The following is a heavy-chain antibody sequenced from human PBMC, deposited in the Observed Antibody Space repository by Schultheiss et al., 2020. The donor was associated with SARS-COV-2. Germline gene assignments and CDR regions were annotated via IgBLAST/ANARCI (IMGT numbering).Heavy chain of an antibody. Sequence: GGSLRLSCAASGFTVSSNYMSWVRQAPGKGLEWVSAISGSGGSTSYADSVKGRFTISRDNAKNTLYLQMNSLRAEDTAVYYCARESGYSYGYDFDYWGQGTLVTVSS. CDR2: ISGSGGST. CDR1: GFTVSSNY. J-gene: IGHJ4*02. CDR3: ARESGYSYGYDFDY. D-gene: IGHD5-18*01. V-gene: IGHV3-74*01.